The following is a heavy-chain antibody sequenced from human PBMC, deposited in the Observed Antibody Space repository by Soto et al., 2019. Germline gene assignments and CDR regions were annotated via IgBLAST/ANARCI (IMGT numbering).Heavy chain of an antibody. D-gene: IGHD6-6*01. Sequence: QVQLQESGPGLVKPSQTLSLTCSGSGGCISSGDYYWSWIRQPPGQGVERIGYIYYRGSTYYNPSLTSRVTISVDTPQNQFSLKLSSVTAAATAVYYCARSTRGVRQLVDRLDYWGQRTLVTVSS. CDR1: GGCISSGDYY. V-gene: IGHV4-30-4*01. CDR3: ARSTRGVRQLVDRLDY. J-gene: IGHJ4*02. CDR2: IYYRGST.